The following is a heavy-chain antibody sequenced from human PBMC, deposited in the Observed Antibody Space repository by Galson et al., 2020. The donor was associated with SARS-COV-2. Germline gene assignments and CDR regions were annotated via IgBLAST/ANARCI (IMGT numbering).Heavy chain of an antibody. Sequence: SETLSLTCTVSGGSISSGGYYWSWIRQHPGKGLEWIGYIYYSGSTYYNPSLKSRVTISVDTSKNQFSLKLSSVTAADTAVYYCARDRGYSYGYLYYYYYGMDVWGQGTTVTVSS. J-gene: IGHJ6*02. D-gene: IGHD5-18*01. CDR2: IYYSGST. CDR1: GGSISSGGYY. V-gene: IGHV4-31*03. CDR3: ARDRGYSYGYLYYYYYGMDV.